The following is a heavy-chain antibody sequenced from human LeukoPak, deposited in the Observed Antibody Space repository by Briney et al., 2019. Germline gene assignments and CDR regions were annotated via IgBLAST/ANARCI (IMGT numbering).Heavy chain of an antibody. CDR3: ARVVRGYSYGYLYYFDY. D-gene: IGHD5-18*01. J-gene: IGHJ4*02. CDR2: INHSGST. CDR1: GGSFSGYY. Sequence: PSETLSLTCAVYGGSFSGYYWSWIHQPPGKGLEWIGEINHSGSTNYNPSLKSRVTISVDTSKNQFSLKLSSVTAADTAVYYCARVVRGYSYGYLYYFDYWGQGTLVTVSS. V-gene: IGHV4-34*01.